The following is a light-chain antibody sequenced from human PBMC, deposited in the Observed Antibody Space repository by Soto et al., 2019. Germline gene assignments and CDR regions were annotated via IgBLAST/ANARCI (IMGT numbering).Light chain of an antibody. V-gene: IGKV1-27*01. CDR3: EKYNSAPQLT. Sequence: DIQMTQSPSSLSASVGDRVTITCRASQGISNYLAWYQQKPGKVPKLLIYAASTLQSGVPSRFSGSGSGTDFTLTISSLQPEDVATYYCEKYNSAPQLTFGGGTKVEIK. CDR1: QGISNY. CDR2: AAS. J-gene: IGKJ4*01.